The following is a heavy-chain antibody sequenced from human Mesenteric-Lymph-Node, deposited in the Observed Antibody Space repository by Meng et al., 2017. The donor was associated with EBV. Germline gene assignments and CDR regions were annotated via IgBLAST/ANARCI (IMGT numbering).Heavy chain of an antibody. CDR3: ASSYLYTSGWPLDY. CDR1: GDSVTSGTYY. Sequence: QGQVLESGPGLWKPSETLSLTCTVSGDSVTSGTYYWNWIRQSPGKGLEWIGYFYSSGSINYNPSLKSRVTISIDTSKNQFSLKLTSVTAADTAVYYCASSYLYTSGWPLDYWGQGTLVTVSS. D-gene: IGHD6-19*01. J-gene: IGHJ4*02. V-gene: IGHV4-61*01. CDR2: FYSSGSI.